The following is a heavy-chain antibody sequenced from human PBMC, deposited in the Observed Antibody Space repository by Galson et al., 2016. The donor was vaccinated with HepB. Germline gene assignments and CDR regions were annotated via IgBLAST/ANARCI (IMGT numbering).Heavy chain of an antibody. V-gene: IGHV3-7*01. J-gene: IGHJ4*02. CDR2: IKQDGSGK. Sequence: SLRLSCAASGFTFSSYWLRWVRQAPGKGLEWVANIKQDGSGKYYVDSVKGRFTISRDNSKNSLYLQMNSQRAEDTAVYYCARVYYDFWNVYPDNGGQGTLVTVS. CDR1: GFTFSSYW. D-gene: IGHD3-3*01. CDR3: ARVYYDFWNVYPDN.